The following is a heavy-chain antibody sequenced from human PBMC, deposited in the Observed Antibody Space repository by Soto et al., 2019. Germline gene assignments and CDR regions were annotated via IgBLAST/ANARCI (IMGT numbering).Heavy chain of an antibody. V-gene: IGHV4-34*01. D-gene: IGHD4-17*01. J-gene: IGHJ5*02. Sequence: KPSETLSLTCAVYGGSFSGYYWSWIRQPPGKGLEWIGEINHSGSTNYNPSLKSRVTISVDTSKNQFSLKLSSVTAADTAVYYCARGAVNSWFDPWGQGTLVTVSS. CDR2: INHSGST. CDR3: ARGAVNSWFDP. CDR1: GGSFSGYY.